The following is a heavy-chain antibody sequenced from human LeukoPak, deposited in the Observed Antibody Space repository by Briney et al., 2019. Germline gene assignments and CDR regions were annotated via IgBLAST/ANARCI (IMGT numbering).Heavy chain of an antibody. CDR1: GFTFSSYA. V-gene: IGHV3-23*01. D-gene: IGHD3-9*01. Sequence: GGSLRLSCAASGFTFSSYAMSWARQAPGKGLEWVSAISGSGGSTYYADSVKGRFTISRDNSKNTLYLQMNSLRAEDTAVYYCAKDRYFDWLLLSWGQGTLVTVSS. CDR2: ISGSGGST. J-gene: IGHJ4*02. CDR3: AKDRYFDWLLLS.